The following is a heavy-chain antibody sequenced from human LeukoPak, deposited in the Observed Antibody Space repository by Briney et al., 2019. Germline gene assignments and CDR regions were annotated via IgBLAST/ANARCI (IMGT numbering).Heavy chain of an antibody. CDR3: ARDGLGGSGAFDI. CDR2: INPDSGGT. CDR1: GYTFTGYY. J-gene: IGHJ3*02. Sequence: ASVKVSCKASGYTFTGYYIHWVRQAPGQGLEWMGWINPDSGGTNYAQKFQGGVTMTRDTSISTAYMELSRQRSDDTAVYYCARDGLGGSGAFDIWGQGTMVTVSS. D-gene: IGHD3-16*01. V-gene: IGHV1-2*02.